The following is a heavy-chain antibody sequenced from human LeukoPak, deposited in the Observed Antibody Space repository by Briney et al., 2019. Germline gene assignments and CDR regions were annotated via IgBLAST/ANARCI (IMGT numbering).Heavy chain of an antibody. Sequence: GGSLRLSCAASGFTFSSYSMNWVRQAPGKGLEWVSSISSSSSYIYYADSVKGRFTISRDNAKNSLYLQMNSLRAEDTAVYYCARVSVAVAGTGGDYWGQGTLVTVSS. CDR3: ARVSVAVAGTGGDY. D-gene: IGHD6-19*01. CDR2: ISSSSSYI. J-gene: IGHJ4*02. V-gene: IGHV3-21*01. CDR1: GFTFSSYS.